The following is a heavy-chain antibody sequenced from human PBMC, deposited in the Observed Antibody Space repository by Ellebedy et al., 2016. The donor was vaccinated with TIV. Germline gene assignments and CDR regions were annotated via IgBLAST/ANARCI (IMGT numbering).Heavy chain of an antibody. CDR2: IWYDGSNK. Sequence: PGGSLSLSCAASGFTSSSYGMPWVRQAPGKGPEWVAVIWYDGSNKYYADSVKGRFTISRDNSKNTLYLQMNSLRAEDTAVYYCARDLSSAYFDYWGQGTLVTVSS. D-gene: IGHD6-19*01. CDR1: GFTSSSYG. CDR3: ARDLSSAYFDY. J-gene: IGHJ4*02. V-gene: IGHV3-33*01.